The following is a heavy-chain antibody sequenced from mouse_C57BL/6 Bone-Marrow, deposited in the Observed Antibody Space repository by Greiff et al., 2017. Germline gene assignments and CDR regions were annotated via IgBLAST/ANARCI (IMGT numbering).Heavy chain of an antibody. D-gene: IGHD2-4*01. CDR2: IDPSDSYT. Sequence: LQQPGAELVMPGASVKLSCKASGYTFTSYWMHWVKQRPGQGLEWIGEIDPSDSYTNYNQKFKGKSTLTVDKSSSTAYMQLSSLTSEDSAVYYCARRGIYYDYDDAMDYWGQGTSVTVSS. CDR1: GYTFTSYW. J-gene: IGHJ4*01. CDR3: ARRGIYYDYDDAMDY. V-gene: IGHV1-69*01.